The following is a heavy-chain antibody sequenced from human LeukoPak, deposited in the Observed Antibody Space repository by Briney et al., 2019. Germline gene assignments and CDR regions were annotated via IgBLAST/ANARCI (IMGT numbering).Heavy chain of an antibody. CDR3: ARDGRTRMGGSYEYVDYFDY. V-gene: IGHV3-53*01. CDR1: GFTFSSYS. D-gene: IGHD1-26*01. CDR2: IYSGGST. J-gene: IGHJ4*02. Sequence: PGRSLRLSCAASGFTFSSYSMNWVRQAPGKGLEWVSVIYSGGSTYYADSVKGRFTISRDNSKNTLYLQMNSLRAEDTAVYYCARDGRTRMGGSYEYVDYFDYWGQGTLVTVSS.